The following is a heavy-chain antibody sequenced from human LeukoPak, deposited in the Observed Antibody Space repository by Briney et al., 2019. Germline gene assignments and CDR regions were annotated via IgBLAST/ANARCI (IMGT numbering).Heavy chain of an antibody. Sequence: GGSLRLSCAASGFSFSSYAMHWVRQAPGKGLEWVSYISSSSSTIYYADSVKGRFTISRDNAKNSLYLQMNSLRDEDTAVYYCARDLVVVTAIRYYGMDVWGQGTTVTVSS. CDR3: ARDLVVVTAIRYYGMDV. D-gene: IGHD2-21*02. CDR2: ISSSSSTI. J-gene: IGHJ6*02. V-gene: IGHV3-48*02. CDR1: GFSFSSYA.